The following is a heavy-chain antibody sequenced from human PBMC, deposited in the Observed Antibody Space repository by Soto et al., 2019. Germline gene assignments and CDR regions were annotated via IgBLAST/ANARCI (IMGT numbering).Heavy chain of an antibody. CDR2: INSGSTSV. Sequence: EVQLVESGGGLVQPGGSLRLSCVASGFIFNSYSMNWVRQAPGKGLEWISYINSGSTSVFYADSVKGRFTISRDNAKNSLYLQMNSLRAEDTAVYYCASSASPDADWGQGTLVTVSS. CDR1: GFIFNSYS. D-gene: IGHD1-26*01. V-gene: IGHV3-48*01. J-gene: IGHJ4*02. CDR3: ASSASPDAD.